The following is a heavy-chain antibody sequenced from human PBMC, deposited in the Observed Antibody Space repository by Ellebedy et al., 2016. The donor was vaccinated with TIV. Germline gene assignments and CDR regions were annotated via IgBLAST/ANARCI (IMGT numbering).Heavy chain of an antibody. D-gene: IGHD2-8*01. CDR1: GLTFSSYW. V-gene: IGHV3-7*01. CDR3: ARGYASPNY. J-gene: IGHJ4*02. CDR2: IKQDGSEK. Sequence: GESLKISCAASGLTFSSYWMSWVRQAPGKGLEWVANIKQDGSEKYYVDSVKGRFTISRDNAKNSLYLQMNSLRAEDTAVYYCARGYASPNYWGQGTLVTVSS.